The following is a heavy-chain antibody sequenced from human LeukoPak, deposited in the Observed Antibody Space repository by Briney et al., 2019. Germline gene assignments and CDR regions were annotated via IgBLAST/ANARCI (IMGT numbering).Heavy chain of an antibody. Sequence: PGGSLRLSCAASGFTFSSAWMSWVCQAPGKGLEWVGRIKSKTDGGTTDYAAPVKGRFTISRDDSKNTLYLQMNSLKTEDTAVYYCTTVVDIVVVPAAFEYFDYWGQGTLVTVSS. J-gene: IGHJ4*02. D-gene: IGHD2-2*03. V-gene: IGHV3-15*01. CDR3: TTVVDIVVVPAAFEYFDY. CDR2: IKSKTDGGTT. CDR1: GFTFSSAW.